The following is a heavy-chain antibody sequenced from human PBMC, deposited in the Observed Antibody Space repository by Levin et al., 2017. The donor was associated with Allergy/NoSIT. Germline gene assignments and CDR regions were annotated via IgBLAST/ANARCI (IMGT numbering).Heavy chain of an antibody. CDR1: GFTFSNYA. Sequence: GGSLKLSCAASGFTFSNYAMTWVRQAPGKGLEWVSTVSAGVLITYYADSVKGRFTISRDNSKNTLYLQMNSLSADDTAVYYCAKESYTSSRVDYWGQGTLVTVSS. J-gene: IGHJ4*02. V-gene: IGHV3-23*01. CDR3: AKESYTSSRVDY. D-gene: IGHD6-13*01. CDR2: VSAGVLIT.